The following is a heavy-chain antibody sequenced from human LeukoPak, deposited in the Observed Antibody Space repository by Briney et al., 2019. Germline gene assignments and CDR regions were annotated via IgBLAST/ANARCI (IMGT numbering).Heavy chain of an antibody. D-gene: IGHD3-10*01. CDR2: TYYRSKWYN. J-gene: IGHJ6*02. CDR3: ARVRMVRGVITLYYGMDV. Sequence: SQTLSLTCTISGDSVSSNSAAWNWIRQSPSRGLEWLGRTYYRSKWYNDYAVSVKSRITINPDTSKNQFSLQMNSVTPEDTAVYYCARVRMVRGVITLYYGMDVWGQGTTVTVSS. CDR1: GDSVSSNSAA. V-gene: IGHV6-1*01.